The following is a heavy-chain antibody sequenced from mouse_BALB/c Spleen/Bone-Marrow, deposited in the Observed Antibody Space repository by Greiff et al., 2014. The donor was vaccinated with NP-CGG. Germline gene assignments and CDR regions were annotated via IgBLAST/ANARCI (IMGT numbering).Heavy chain of an antibody. V-gene: IGHV14-3*02. CDR1: GFNIKDTY. J-gene: IGHJ3*01. CDR3: ARNGNYGAWFAY. CDR2: IDPANGNT. D-gene: IGHD2-1*01. Sequence: EVQLVESGAELVKPGASVKLSCTASGFNIKDTYMHWVKQRPGQGLEWIGRIDPANGNTKYDPKFQGKATITADTSSNTAYLQLSSLTSEDTAVYYCARNGNYGAWFAYWGQGTLVTVSA.